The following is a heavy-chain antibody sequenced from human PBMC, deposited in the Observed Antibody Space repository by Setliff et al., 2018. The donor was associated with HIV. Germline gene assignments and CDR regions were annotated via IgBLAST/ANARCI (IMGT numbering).Heavy chain of an antibody. D-gene: IGHD5-18*01. CDR3: VRDDSYGTILYYYNGMDV. Sequence: GGSLRLSCAASGFTFSSYAMHWVRQAPGKGLEWVAVISYDGSSTNYADSVKGRFTISRDNVKNTLYLQMNSLRAEDTGIYYCVRDDSYGTILYYYNGMDVWGQGATVTVSS. J-gene: IGHJ6*02. CDR1: GFTFSSYA. V-gene: IGHV3-30*04. CDR2: ISYDGSST.